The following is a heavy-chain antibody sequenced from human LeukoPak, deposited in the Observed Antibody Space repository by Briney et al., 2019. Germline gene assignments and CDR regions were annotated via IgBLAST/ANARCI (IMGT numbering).Heavy chain of an antibody. J-gene: IGHJ4*02. CDR1: GFTFSSYW. V-gene: IGHV3-74*01. Sequence: PGGSLRLSCAASGFTFSSYWMHWVRHTPGKGLVWVSRIKSDGSSTSYADSVKGRFTISRDNAKNTLYLQMNSLRAEDTAVYYCARDISGYAVHSGFNYWGQGTLVTVSS. CDR2: IKSDGSST. D-gene: IGHD3-22*01. CDR3: ARDISGYAVHSGFNY.